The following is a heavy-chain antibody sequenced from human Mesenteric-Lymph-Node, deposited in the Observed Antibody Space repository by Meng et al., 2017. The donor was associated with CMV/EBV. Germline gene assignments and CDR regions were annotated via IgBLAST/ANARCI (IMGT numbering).Heavy chain of an antibody. J-gene: IGHJ6*02. CDR1: GVDFSAHG. D-gene: IGHD2-8*01. V-gene: IGHV3-30*02. CDR2: IHYDATFI. Sequence: GESLKISCVVSGVDFSAHGMHWVRQAPGKGLEWLSYIHYDATFIDYEDSVKGRFTISRDNSKNTLFLQMNSLRGDDTAIYYCARDIRFDVVLMVYAMPYYGMDVWGQGTTVTVSS. CDR3: ARDIRFDVVLMVYAMPYYGMDV.